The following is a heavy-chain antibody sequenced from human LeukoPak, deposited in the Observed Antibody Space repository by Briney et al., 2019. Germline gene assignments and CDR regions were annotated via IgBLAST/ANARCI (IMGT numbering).Heavy chain of an antibody. Sequence: PGGSLRLSCAASGFTFSSYTMNWVRQAPGKGLEWVSSISSSSSYIYYADSVKGRFTISRDNAKNSLYLQMNSLRAEDTAVYYCARPMTTVVTHDAFDTWGQGTMVTVSS. CDR3: ARPMTTVVTHDAFDT. CDR1: GFTFSSYT. CDR2: ISSSSSYI. V-gene: IGHV3-21*01. D-gene: IGHD4-23*01. J-gene: IGHJ3*02.